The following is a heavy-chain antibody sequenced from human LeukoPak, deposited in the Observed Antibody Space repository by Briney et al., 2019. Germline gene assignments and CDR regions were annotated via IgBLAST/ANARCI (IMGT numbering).Heavy chain of an antibody. D-gene: IGHD3-10*01. Sequence: SETLSLTCAVYGGSFSGYYWSWIRQRPGKGQEWIGEINHSGSTNYNPSLKSRVTISVDTSKNQFSLKLSSVTAADTAVYYCARGRITMVRGAPLWFDPWGQGTLVTVSS. V-gene: IGHV4-34*01. CDR3: ARGRITMVRGAPLWFDP. CDR1: GGSFSGYY. J-gene: IGHJ5*02. CDR2: INHSGST.